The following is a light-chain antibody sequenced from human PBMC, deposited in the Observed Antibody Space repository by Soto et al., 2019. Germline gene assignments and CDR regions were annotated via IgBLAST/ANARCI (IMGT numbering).Light chain of an antibody. CDR3: QQYCSSPRT. V-gene: IGKV3-20*01. CDR2: GAS. Sequence: EIVLTQSPGTLSLSPGERAILSCRASQSVSSSYLAWYRQKPGQAPSLLIYGASSRATGIPDRFSGSGSGADVTLTISRLEPEDFAVYYCQQYCSSPRTFGQGTKVEMK. J-gene: IGKJ1*01. CDR1: QSVSSSY.